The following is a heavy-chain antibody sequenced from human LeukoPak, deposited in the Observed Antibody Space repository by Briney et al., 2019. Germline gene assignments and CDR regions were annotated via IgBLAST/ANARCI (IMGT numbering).Heavy chain of an antibody. J-gene: IGHJ6*03. CDR3: ARGLFRGVRTDPSYHYYMDV. V-gene: IGHV3-21*01. D-gene: IGHD3-10*01. CDR2: ISSRGTYI. Sequence: GGSLRLSCAASGFTFSSYSVNWVRQAPGKGLEWVSCISSRGTYIYYADSVKGRFTISRDNAKNSLYLQMNSLRAEDTAVYYCARGLFRGVRTDPSYHYYMDVWGKGTTVTVSS. CDR1: GFTFSSYS.